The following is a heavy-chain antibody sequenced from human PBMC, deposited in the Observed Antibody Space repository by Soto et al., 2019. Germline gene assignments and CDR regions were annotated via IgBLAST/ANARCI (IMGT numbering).Heavy chain of an antibody. CDR1: GYTFTGHY. Sequence: ASVKVSCKASGYTFTGHYMHWVRQAPGQGLEWMGWINPNSGDTNYAQKFQGRVTMTRDTSISTAYMELSSLISDDTAIYFCARDKIQMGPIWLPRSPSNWLDPRGQGTLGTVSS. D-gene: IGHD5-18*01. J-gene: IGHJ5*02. V-gene: IGHV1-2*02. CDR2: INPNSGDT. CDR3: ARDKIQMGPIWLPRSPSNWLDP.